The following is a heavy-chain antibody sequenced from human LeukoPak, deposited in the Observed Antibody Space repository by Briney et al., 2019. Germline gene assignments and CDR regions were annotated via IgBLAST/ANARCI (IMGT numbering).Heavy chain of an antibody. CDR2: IYYSRTT. CDR1: DGSISSGYYY. CDR3: ARQPKSCAPGIFITGKACWFDP. J-gene: IGHJ5*02. V-gene: IGHV4-39*01. D-gene: IGHD3-10*01. Sequence: SETLSLTCSVSDGSISSGYYYWAWIRQPPGKGPEWIGSIYYSRTTYPNPSLKSRVTISVDTSKNQFSLKLRSVTAADTAVYYCARQPKSCAPGIFITGKACWFDPWGQGTLVTVSP.